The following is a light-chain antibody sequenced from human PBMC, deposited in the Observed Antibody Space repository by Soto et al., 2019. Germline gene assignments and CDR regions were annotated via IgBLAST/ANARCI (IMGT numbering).Light chain of an antibody. CDR1: QNINTY. CDR3: QQSSGTPRT. V-gene: IGKV1-39*01. Sequence: DIQVTQSPSSLSASVGDRVTITCRASQNINTYLNWYQQKPGKAPKLLIYAASSLQSGVPSRFSGSGSGADFTLTISSLQPEDFATYFCQQSSGTPRTFGQGTKVDIK. J-gene: IGKJ1*01. CDR2: AAS.